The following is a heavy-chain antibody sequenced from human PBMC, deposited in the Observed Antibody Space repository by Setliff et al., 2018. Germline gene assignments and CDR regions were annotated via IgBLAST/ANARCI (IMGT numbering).Heavy chain of an antibody. Sequence: PSETLSLTCAVYGGSFSGYYWSWIRQPPGKGLEWIGEINHSGSTNYNPPLKSRVTISVDTSKNQFSLKLSSVTAADTAVYYCARVNTVLLGYSSSWYSPPYYYGMDVWGQGTTVTVSS. J-gene: IGHJ6*02. D-gene: IGHD6-13*01. V-gene: IGHV4-34*01. CDR1: GGSFSGYY. CDR3: ARVNTVLLGYSSSWYSPPYYYGMDV. CDR2: INHSGST.